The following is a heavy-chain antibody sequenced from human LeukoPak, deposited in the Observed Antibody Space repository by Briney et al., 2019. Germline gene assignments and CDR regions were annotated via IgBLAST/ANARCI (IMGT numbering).Heavy chain of an antibody. D-gene: IGHD6-13*01. J-gene: IGHJ6*03. V-gene: IGHV3-21*01. CDR1: GFTFSSYS. CDR3: ARDPAAAETNYYMDV. Sequence: PGGSLRLSCAASGFTFSSYSMNWLRQAPGKGLEWVSSISSSSSYIYYADSVKGRFTISRDNAKNSLYLQMNSLRAEDTAVYYCARDPAAAETNYYMDVWGKGTTVTVSS. CDR2: ISSSSSYI.